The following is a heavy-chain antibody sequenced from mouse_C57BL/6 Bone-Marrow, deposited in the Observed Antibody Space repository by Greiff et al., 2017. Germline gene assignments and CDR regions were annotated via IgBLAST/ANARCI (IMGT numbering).Heavy chain of an antibody. CDR3: ARRGRWLLFDY. CDR2: IYPGDGDT. D-gene: IGHD2-3*01. J-gene: IGHJ2*01. V-gene: IGHV1-80*01. Sequence: VKLMESGAELVKPGASVKISCKASGYAFSSYWMNWVKQRPGKGLEWIGQIYPGDGDTNYNGKFKGKATLTADKSSSTAYMQLSSLTSEDSAVYFCARRGRWLLFDYWGQGTTLPVSS. CDR1: GYAFSSYW.